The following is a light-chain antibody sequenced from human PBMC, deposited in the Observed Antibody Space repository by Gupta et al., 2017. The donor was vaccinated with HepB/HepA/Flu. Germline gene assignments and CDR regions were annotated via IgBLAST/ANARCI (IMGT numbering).Light chain of an antibody. Sequence: QSALTQPASVSGSPGQSITISCTGTSSDVGSYNLVSWYQQHPGKAPKLMIYEVSKRLSGVSNRFSGSKSGNTASLTISGLQAEDEADYYCCSYAGSSTNWVFGGGTKLTVL. CDR3: CSYAGSSTNWV. CDR1: SSDVGSYNL. CDR2: EVS. V-gene: IGLV2-23*02. J-gene: IGLJ3*02.